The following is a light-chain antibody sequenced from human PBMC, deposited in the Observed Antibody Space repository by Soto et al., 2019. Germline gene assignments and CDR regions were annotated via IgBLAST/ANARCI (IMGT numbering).Light chain of an antibody. CDR2: YDS. CDR1: NVGSRS. V-gene: IGLV3-21*01. Sequence: SYVLTQPPSVSVAPGETARISWGGNNVGSRSVHWYQQKPGQAPFLVIYYDSDRPSGIPERFSGSNSGNTATLIISRVEAGDEADYYCQVWEATGDQVVFGGGTKLTVL. CDR3: QVWEATGDQVV. J-gene: IGLJ2*01.